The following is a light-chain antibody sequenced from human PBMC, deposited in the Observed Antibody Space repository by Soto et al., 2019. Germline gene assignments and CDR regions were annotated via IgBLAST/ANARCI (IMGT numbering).Light chain of an antibody. CDR3: QHYGSSRST. CDR1: QSVSSSY. Sequence: EVVLTQSPGTLSLSPGEGATLSCRASQSVSSSYLAWYQQKPDQAPRLLIYGASSRATGIPDRFSGSGSGTDFTLTISRLEPEDFAVYYCQHYGSSRSTFGQGTRLEI. J-gene: IGKJ5*01. V-gene: IGKV3-20*01. CDR2: GAS.